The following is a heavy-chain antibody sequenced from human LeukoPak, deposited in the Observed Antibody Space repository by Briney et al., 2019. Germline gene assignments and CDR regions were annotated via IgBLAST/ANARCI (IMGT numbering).Heavy chain of an antibody. J-gene: IGHJ3*02. D-gene: IGHD6-13*01. Sequence: GGSLRLFCAASGFTFSSYAMSWVRQAPGKGLEWVSAISGSGGSTYYADSVKGRFTISRDNSKNTLYLQMNSLRAEDTAVYYCAKAGYSISYAFDIWGQGTMVTVSS. V-gene: IGHV3-23*01. CDR3: AKAGYSISYAFDI. CDR1: GFTFSSYA. CDR2: ISGSGGST.